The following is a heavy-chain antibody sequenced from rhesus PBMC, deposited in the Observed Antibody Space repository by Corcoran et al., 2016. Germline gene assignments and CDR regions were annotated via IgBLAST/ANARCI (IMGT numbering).Heavy chain of an antibody. J-gene: IGHJ4*01. CDR3: ASGGIAAAKQFDY. V-gene: IGHV4-65*01. Sequence: QVQLQESGPGLLKPSETLSLTCAVSGGSVSSSNWWSLIRQPPGNGLEWSGYRRWSGSSNNYNPSRKSRVTLSVDTSKNQRALKLSSVTAADTAVDYCASGGIAAAKQFDYWGQGVLVTVSS. CDR1: GGSVSSSNW. D-gene: IGHD6-25*01. CDR2: RRWSGSSN.